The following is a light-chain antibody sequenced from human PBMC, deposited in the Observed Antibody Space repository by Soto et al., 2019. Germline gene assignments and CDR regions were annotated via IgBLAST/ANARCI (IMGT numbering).Light chain of an antibody. CDR1: QGISSY. CDR2: HAS. J-gene: IGKJ4*01. CDR3: QQLHTYPLT. V-gene: IGKV1-9*01. Sequence: DIQLTQSPSFLSASVGDRVTVTCRASQGISSYLAWYQQKPGKAPQLLIYHASTLQSGVPSRFSGSGSGTQFTLTISSLQPEDFATYYCQQLHTYPLTFGGGTKVDIK.